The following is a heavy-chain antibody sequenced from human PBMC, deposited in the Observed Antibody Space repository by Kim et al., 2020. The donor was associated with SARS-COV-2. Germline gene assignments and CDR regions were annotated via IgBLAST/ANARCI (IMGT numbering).Heavy chain of an antibody. CDR1: GFTFSSYA. D-gene: IGHD3-10*01. CDR2: ISYDGSNK. V-gene: IGHV3-30*04. Sequence: GVSLRLSCAASGFTFSSYAMHWVRQAPGKGLEWVAVISYDGSNKYYADSVKGRFTISRDNSKNTLYLQMNSLRAEDTAVYYCARDRAPNYGADRGHAFD. J-gene: IGHJ3*02. CDR3: ARDRAPNYGADRGHAFD.